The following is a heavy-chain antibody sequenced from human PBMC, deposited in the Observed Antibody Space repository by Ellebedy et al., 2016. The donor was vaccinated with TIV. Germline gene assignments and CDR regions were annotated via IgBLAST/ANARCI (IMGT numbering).Heavy chain of an antibody. CDR3: ARGRVPSAQGDFVY. CDR1: GDTSMTYY. D-gene: IGHD3-16*01. CDR2: ITPTLGIS. Sequence: SVKVSXXASGDTSMTYYVSWVRQAPGQGLEWMGRITPTLGISNYARKFQGRATITADTSTTTAYMELGSLTSDDTAIYYCARGRVPSAQGDFVYWGQGTLVTVSS. V-gene: IGHV1-69*02. J-gene: IGHJ4*02.